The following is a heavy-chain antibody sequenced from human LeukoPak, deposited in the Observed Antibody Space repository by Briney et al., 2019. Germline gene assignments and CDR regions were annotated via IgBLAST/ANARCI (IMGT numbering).Heavy chain of an antibody. V-gene: IGHV1-24*01. CDR3: AREYYYDSSGYSVDYYYYGMDV. CDR2: FDPEDGET. D-gene: IGHD3-22*01. CDR1: GYTLTELS. Sequence: ASVKVSCKVSGYTLTELSMHWVRQAPGKGLEWMGGFDPEDGETIYAQKFQGGVTMTEDTSTDTAYMELSSLRSDDTAVYFCAREYYYDSSGYSVDYYYYGMDVWGQGTTVTVSS. J-gene: IGHJ6*02.